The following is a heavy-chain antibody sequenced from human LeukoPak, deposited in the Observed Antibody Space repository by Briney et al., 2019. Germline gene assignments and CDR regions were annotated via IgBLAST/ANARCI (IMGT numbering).Heavy chain of an antibody. D-gene: IGHD3-3*01. V-gene: IGHV5-51*01. Sequence: GESLKISCKGSGYSFTSYWIGWVRQMPGKGLEWMGIIYPGDSDTRYSPSFQGQVTISADKSISTAYLQWSSLKASDTAMYYCAKSSYYDFWSGYYYYYMDVWGKGTTVTVSS. J-gene: IGHJ6*03. CDR2: IYPGDSDT. CDR1: GYSFTSYW. CDR3: AKSSYYDFWSGYYYYYMDV.